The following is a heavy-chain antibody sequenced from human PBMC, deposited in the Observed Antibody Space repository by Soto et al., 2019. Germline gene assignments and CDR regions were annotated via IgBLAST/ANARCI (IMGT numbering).Heavy chain of an antibody. D-gene: IGHD4-4*01. CDR1: GYTFSVYH. Sequence: QVHLVQSGAEVKQPGASVKVSCKASGYTFSVYHMHWVRQAPGQGLEWMGWVHPNSGGTNYAQSFEGRATMTRDTSINTADMELSRLTSDDTAVYYCAKELQRGMDVWGQGTTVTVSS. V-gene: IGHV1-2*02. CDR3: AKELQRGMDV. CDR2: VHPNSGGT. J-gene: IGHJ6*02.